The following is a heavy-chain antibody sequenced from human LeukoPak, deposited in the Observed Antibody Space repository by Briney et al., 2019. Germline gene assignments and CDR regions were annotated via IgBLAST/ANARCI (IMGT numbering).Heavy chain of an antibody. CDR3: AKGQTFYYDSNSYYYYFDY. J-gene: IGHJ4*02. CDR2: ISGSGGNT. CDR1: GFTFSSSA. D-gene: IGHD3-22*01. V-gene: IGHV3-23*01. Sequence: GGSLRLSCAASGFTFSSSAMSWVRQVPGKGLEWVSAISGSGGNTYYADSVKGRFTISRDNSKNTLYLRMNSLRAEDTAVYYCAKGQTFYYDSNSYYYYFDYWGQGTLVTVSS.